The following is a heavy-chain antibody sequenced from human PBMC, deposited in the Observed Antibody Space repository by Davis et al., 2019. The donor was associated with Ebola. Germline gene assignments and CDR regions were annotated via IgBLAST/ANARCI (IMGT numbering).Heavy chain of an antibody. D-gene: IGHD3-3*01. Sequence: MPSETLSLTCTVSGGSISSYYWSWIRQLPGKGLEWIGYIYYSGSTNYNPSLKSRFTIPVDTSKNQFSLKLSSVTAADTAVYYCARAVRFLEWLSAEYYFDYWGQGTLVTVSS. CDR3: ARAVRFLEWLSAEYYFDY. CDR2: IYYSGST. V-gene: IGHV4-59*08. CDR1: GGSISSYY. J-gene: IGHJ4*02.